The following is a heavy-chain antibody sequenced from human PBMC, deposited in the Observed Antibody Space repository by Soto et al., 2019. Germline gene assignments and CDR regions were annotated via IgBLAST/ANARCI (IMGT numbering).Heavy chain of an antibody. V-gene: IGHV3-23*01. CDR1: GFTFDTYV. J-gene: IGHJ4*02. D-gene: IGHD6-19*01. Sequence: PGGSLRLSCAASGFTFDTYVLSWVRQSPGKGLEWVASIYSGETTYYADSVRGRFTISSDKSKSTLYLQMNSLRAEDTAIYYCAQNGQWLATPPVAWGQGSLVTVSS. CDR3: AQNGQWLATPPVA. CDR2: IYSGETT.